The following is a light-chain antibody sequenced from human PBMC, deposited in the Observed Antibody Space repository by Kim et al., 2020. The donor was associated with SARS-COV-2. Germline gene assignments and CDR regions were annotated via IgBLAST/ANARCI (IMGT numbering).Light chain of an antibody. CDR3: NSRDSSGNHWV. CDR2: GKN. J-gene: IGLJ3*02. CDR1: SLRSYY. V-gene: IGLV3-19*01. Sequence: LGQTVSITCQRDSLRSYYASRYQQKPGQAPVLVIYGKNNRPSGIPDRFSGSSSGNTASLTITGAQAEDEADYYCNSRDSSGNHWVFGGGTQLTVL.